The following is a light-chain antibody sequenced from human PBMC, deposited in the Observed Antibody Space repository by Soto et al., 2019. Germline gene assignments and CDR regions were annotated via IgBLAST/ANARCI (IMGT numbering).Light chain of an antibody. Sequence: EIVMTQSPDSLSVSPGEGATLSCRASQTVASNLAWYQQKPGQGPRLLIHGASTRATGVPARFSGSGSGTDFTLTISSLQSEDFAVYYCQQYHNWPPQYTFGQGTKLQIK. CDR3: QQYHNWPPQYT. CDR1: QTVASN. J-gene: IGKJ2*01. V-gene: IGKV3-15*01. CDR2: GAS.